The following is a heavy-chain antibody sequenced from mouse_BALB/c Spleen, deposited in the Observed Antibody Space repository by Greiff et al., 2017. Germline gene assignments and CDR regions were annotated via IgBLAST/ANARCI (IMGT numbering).Heavy chain of an antibody. Sequence: QVQLKQSGAELAKPGASVKMSCKASGYTFTSYWMHWVKQRPGQGLEWIGYINPSTGYTEYNQKFKDKATLTADKSSSTAYMQLSSLTSEDSAVYYCATTYYYGSSYPFDYWGQGTTLTVSS. J-gene: IGHJ2*01. CDR1: GYTFTSYW. V-gene: IGHV1-7*01. CDR3: ATTYYYGSSYPFDY. CDR2: INPSTGYT. D-gene: IGHD1-1*01.